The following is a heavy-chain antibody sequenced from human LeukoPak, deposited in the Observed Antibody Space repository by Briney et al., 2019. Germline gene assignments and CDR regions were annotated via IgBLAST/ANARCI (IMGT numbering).Heavy chain of an antibody. CDR2: ISVSVGST. CDR1: GCTFSSDA. D-gene: IGHD6-19*01. V-gene: IGHV3-23*01. CDR3: AKDIGSAAVAGTPTILFDP. Sequence: GGSLRLSCAASGCTFSSDAMSWVCLAPGQGLGWVSAISVSVGSTYYADSVKARFTISRDNSKNTLYLQMNSLRAEDTAVYYCAKDIGSAAVAGTPTILFDPWGEGTLVSVSS. J-gene: IGHJ5*02.